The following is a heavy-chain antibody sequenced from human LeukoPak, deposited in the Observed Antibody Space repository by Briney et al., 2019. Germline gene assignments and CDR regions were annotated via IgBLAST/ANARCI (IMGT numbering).Heavy chain of an antibody. J-gene: IGHJ3*02. Sequence: ASVKVSCKASGYTSTSPDINWVRQATGRGLEWLGWMDPRDNTGYAQKFQGRVTLTRDKSINTAYMELSSLRSEDTAVYYCARYTQHYGFDIWGQGTMVTVSA. CDR1: GYTSTSPD. CDR3: ARYTQHYGFDI. V-gene: IGHV1-8*01. D-gene: IGHD3-3*02. CDR2: MDPRDNT.